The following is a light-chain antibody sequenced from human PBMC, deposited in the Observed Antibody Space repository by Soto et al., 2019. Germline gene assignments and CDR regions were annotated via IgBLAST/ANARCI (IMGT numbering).Light chain of an antibody. CDR1: STDIGAYKF. Sequence: QSVLTQPASVSASPGQSITISCTGTSTDIGAYKFVSWYQQHPGKAPKLMIYDVTSRPSGVSNRFSGSKSGNTAPLIISGLQAEDEGDYYCISYTGFDTYVLGTGTKVTVL. J-gene: IGLJ1*01. CDR3: ISYTGFDTYV. CDR2: DVT. V-gene: IGLV2-14*03.